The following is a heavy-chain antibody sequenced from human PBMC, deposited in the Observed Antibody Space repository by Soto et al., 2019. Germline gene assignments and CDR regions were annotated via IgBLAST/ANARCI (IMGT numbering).Heavy chain of an antibody. J-gene: IGHJ6*02. D-gene: IGHD3-10*01. Sequence: KPSETLSLTCTVSGDSVTSVSGYWSWIRQPPGKGLEWIGYIYYSGSADYNPSLGSRVTISIDTSKNQFSLKLTSVTAADTAVYYCARGVGFGYYYYHMDLWGQGTTVTVSS. V-gene: IGHV4-61*01. CDR2: IYYSGSA. CDR1: GDSVTSVSGY. CDR3: ARGVGFGYYYYHMDL.